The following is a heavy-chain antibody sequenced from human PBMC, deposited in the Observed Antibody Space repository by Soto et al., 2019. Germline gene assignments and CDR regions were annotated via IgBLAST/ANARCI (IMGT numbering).Heavy chain of an antibody. Sequence: QVQLQESGPGLVKPSQTLSLTCTVSGGSFSSGGYYWGWVRQHPVKGLEWIGHIYNSGNTYYNPSLKRRLTISVDTPKNEFSLKLSSVTAADTAVYFCARAYIGYDIYWGQGTLVTVSS. CDR1: GGSFSSGGYY. CDR2: IYNSGNT. V-gene: IGHV4-31*03. J-gene: IGHJ4*02. CDR3: ARAYIGYDIY. D-gene: IGHD5-12*01.